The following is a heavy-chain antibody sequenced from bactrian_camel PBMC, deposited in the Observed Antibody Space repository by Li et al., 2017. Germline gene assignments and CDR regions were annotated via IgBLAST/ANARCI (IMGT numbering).Heavy chain of an antibody. J-gene: IGHJ4*01. CDR2: IDAHDIT. D-gene: IGHD2*01. V-gene: IGHV3S9*01. CDR1: RYTYSGYC. Sequence: VQLVESGGGSVEPGGAIRLSCVVSRYTYSGYCMGWFRQGAGKEREGVADIDAHDITTDADPEKGRFTISIDTAKNTMNLQMDGLQPDDTAMYYCEADLGLSSQSQVAALPEFGVKGQGTQVTVS.